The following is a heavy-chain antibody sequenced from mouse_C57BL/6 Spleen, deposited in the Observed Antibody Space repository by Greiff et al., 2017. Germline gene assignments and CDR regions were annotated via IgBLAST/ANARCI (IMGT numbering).Heavy chain of an antibody. CDR3: ARWLGCDLDY. CDR1: GYNIKDYY. V-gene: IGHV14-2*01. D-gene: IGHD2-2*01. Sequence: EVQLQQSGAELVKPGASVKLSCTASGYNIKDYYMHWVKQRTEQGLEWIGRIDPEDGDTKYAPKFQGKATLTADTSSNTAYLQLSSLTSEDSAVYYCARWLGCDLDYWGQGTTVTVSS. CDR2: IDPEDGDT. J-gene: IGHJ4*01.